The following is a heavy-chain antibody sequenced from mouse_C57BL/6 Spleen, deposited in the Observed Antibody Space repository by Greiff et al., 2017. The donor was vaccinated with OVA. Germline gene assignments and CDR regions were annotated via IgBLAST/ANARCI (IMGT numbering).Heavy chain of an antibody. CDR3: ATGSSPFAY. D-gene: IGHD1-1*01. CDR2: IDPSDSYT. J-gene: IGHJ3*01. Sequence: QVQLQQPGAELVRPGTSVKLSCKASGYTFTSYWMHWVKQRPGQGLEWIGVIDPSDSYTNYNQKFKGKATLTVDTSSSTAYMQLSSLTSEDSAVYYCATGSSPFAYWGQGTLVTVSA. V-gene: IGHV1-59*01. CDR1: GYTFTSYW.